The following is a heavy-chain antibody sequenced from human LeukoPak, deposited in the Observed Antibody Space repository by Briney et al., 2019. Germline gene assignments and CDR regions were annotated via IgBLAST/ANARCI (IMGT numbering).Heavy chain of an antibody. J-gene: IGHJ4*02. CDR1: GYSFTSYW. D-gene: IGHD5-18*01. V-gene: IGHV5-51*01. Sequence: GESLKISCKGSGYSFTSYWIGWVRQMPGKGLEWMGIIYPDDSDTRYSPSFLGQVTISADKSISTAYLQWSSLKASDIAMYYCARQAAMVTPFDYWGQGTPVTVSS. CDR2: IYPDDSDT. CDR3: ARQAAMVTPFDY.